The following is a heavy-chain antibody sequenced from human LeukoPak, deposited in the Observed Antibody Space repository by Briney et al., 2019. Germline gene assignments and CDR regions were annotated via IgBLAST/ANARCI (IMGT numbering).Heavy chain of an antibody. D-gene: IGHD2-15*01. CDR3: ARGCSGGSCKEPKIDP. CDR2: IKQDGSEK. V-gene: IGHV3-7*01. J-gene: IGHJ5*02. Sequence: GSLRLSCAASGFTFSSYWMSWVRQAPGKGLEWVANIKQDGSEKDYVDSVKGRFTISRDNAKNSLYLQMNSLRAEDTAVYYCARGCSGGSCKEPKIDPWGQGTLVTVSS. CDR1: GFTFSSYW.